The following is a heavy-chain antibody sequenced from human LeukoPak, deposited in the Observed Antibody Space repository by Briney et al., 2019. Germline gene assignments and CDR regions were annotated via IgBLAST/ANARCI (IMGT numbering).Heavy chain of an antibody. V-gene: IGHV3-30*02. Sequence: PGGSLRLSCAASGFTFSSYGMHWVRQAPGKGLEWVAFIRYDGSNKYYADPVKGRFTISRDNSKNTLYLQMNSLRAEDTAVYYCAKDSCTNGVCYLPDYWGQGTLVTVSS. CDR3: AKDSCTNGVCYLPDY. D-gene: IGHD2-8*01. CDR1: GFTFSSYG. J-gene: IGHJ4*02. CDR2: IRYDGSNK.